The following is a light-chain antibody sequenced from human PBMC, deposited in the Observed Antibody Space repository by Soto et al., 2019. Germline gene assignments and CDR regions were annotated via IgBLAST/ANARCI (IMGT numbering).Light chain of an antibody. CDR2: DVG. Sequence: QSALTQPASVSGSPGQSITISCTGTSSDVGGYNSVSWYQQHPGKAPKLVIYDVGNRPSGVSDRFSGSKSGSTASLTISGLQAEDEAEYYCSSYTSSSTYVFGAGTKVTVL. CDR1: SSDVGGYNS. CDR3: SSYTSSSTYV. V-gene: IGLV2-14*01. J-gene: IGLJ1*01.